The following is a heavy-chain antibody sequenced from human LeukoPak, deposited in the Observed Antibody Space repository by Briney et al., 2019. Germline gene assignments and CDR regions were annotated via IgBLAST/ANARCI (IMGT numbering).Heavy chain of an antibody. D-gene: IGHD6-13*01. CDR3: AREISSSWEYYFDY. CDR2: INVNSGNT. V-gene: IGHV1-8*03. CDR1: GYTFTNDY. J-gene: IGHJ4*02. Sequence: ASLKVSCKASGYTFTNDYIHWVRQAPGQGLEWMGWINVNSGNTGYAQKFQGRVTITRNTSTSTAYMELSSLRSEDTAVYYCAREISSSWEYYFDYWGQGTLVTVSS.